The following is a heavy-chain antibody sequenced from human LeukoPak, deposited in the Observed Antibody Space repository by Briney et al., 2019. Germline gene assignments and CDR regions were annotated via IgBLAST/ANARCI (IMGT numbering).Heavy chain of an antibody. CDR2: INPNSGGT. V-gene: IGHV1-2*02. Sequence: SVKVSCKASGYTFTGYYMHWVRQAPGQRLEWMGGINPNSGGTNDAQKLQGRVRMTRDTSISTAYMELSRLRSDDTAVYYCARVGPGTTGTSYYYYYGMDVWGQGTTVTVSS. CDR3: ARVGPGTTGTSYYYYYGMDV. D-gene: IGHD1-1*01. J-gene: IGHJ6*02. CDR1: GYTFTGYY.